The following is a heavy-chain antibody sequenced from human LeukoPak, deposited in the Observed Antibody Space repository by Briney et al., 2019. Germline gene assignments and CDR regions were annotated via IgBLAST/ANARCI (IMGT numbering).Heavy chain of an antibody. V-gene: IGHV3-11*01. CDR2: ISSSGSTI. CDR1: GFTFSDYY. Sequence: PGGSLRLSCAASGFTFSDYYMSWIRQAPGKGPERVSYISSSGSTIYYADSVKGRFTISRDNAKNSLYLQMNSLRAEDTAVYYCARDYYDSSGYYPALDYWGQGTLVTVSS. J-gene: IGHJ4*02. CDR3: ARDYYDSSGYYPALDY. D-gene: IGHD3-22*01.